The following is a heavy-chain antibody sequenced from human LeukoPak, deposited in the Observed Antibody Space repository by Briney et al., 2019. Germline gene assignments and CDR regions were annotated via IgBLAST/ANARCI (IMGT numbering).Heavy chain of an antibody. CDR1: AGTFSRYS. CDR3: ARDRRVPAARHGGYYYYLDV. Sequence: TSVKVSCKASAGTFSRYSISLVRQAPGPGLEWMGGIIPIFVTANYAQKLQGRVTITTDESTSTAYIELSSLRSEDTAVYYCARDRRVPAARHGGYYYYLDVWGKGTTVTVSS. CDR2: IIPIFVTA. J-gene: IGHJ6*03. D-gene: IGHD2-2*01. V-gene: IGHV1-69*05.